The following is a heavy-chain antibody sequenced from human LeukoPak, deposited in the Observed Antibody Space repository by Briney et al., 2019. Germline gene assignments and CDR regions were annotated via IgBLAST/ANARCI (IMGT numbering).Heavy chain of an antibody. CDR3: AKEDRITVAAHRRAFDY. Sequence: GGSLRLSCAASGFTFSSYAMSWVRQAPGKGLEWVSAISGSGGSTYYADSVKGRFTISRDNSKNTLYLQMNSLRAEDTAVYYCAKEDRITVAAHRRAFDYWGQGTLATVSS. D-gene: IGHD6-19*01. CDR1: GFTFSSYA. J-gene: IGHJ4*02. CDR2: ISGSGGST. V-gene: IGHV3-23*01.